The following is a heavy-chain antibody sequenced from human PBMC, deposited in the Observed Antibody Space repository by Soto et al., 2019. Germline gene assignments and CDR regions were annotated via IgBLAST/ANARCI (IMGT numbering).Heavy chain of an antibody. Sequence: VQLVESGGGLVKPGGSLRLSCAASGFTFSSYSMNWVRQAPGKGLEWVSSISSSSSYIYYADSVKGRFTISRDNAKNSLYLQMNSLRAEDTAVYYCARDGDSSSWPYYYYYGVDVWGQGTTVTVSS. CDR1: GFTFSSYS. CDR3: ARDGDSSSWPYYYYYGVDV. D-gene: IGHD6-13*01. V-gene: IGHV3-21*01. J-gene: IGHJ6*02. CDR2: ISSSSSYI.